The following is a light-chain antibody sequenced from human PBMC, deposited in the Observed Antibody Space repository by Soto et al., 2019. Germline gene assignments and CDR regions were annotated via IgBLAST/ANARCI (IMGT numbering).Light chain of an antibody. Sequence: QSVLTQPASVSGSPGQSITMSCTGTNSDVGGYERVSWYQQHAGRAPKLIIHDVSNRPSGISGRFSGSKFGNTASLTISGLQAEDEADYYCSSYTSRSLYVFGTGTKLTVL. CDR2: DVS. CDR3: SSYTSRSLYV. J-gene: IGLJ1*01. V-gene: IGLV2-14*03. CDR1: NSDVGGYER.